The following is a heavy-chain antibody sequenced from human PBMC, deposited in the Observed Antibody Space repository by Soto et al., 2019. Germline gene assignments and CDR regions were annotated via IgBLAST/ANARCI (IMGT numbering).Heavy chain of an antibody. Sequence: GGPLRLSCSASGFTFSSYAMHWVRQAPGKGLEYVSAISSNGGSTYYADSVKGRFTISRDNSKNTLYLQMSSLRAEDTAVYYCVKDGGDIYDFWSGSIYYYGMDVWGQGTTVTVAS. CDR3: VKDGGDIYDFWSGSIYYYGMDV. J-gene: IGHJ6*02. CDR1: GFTFSSYA. V-gene: IGHV3-64D*08. CDR2: ISSNGGST. D-gene: IGHD3-3*01.